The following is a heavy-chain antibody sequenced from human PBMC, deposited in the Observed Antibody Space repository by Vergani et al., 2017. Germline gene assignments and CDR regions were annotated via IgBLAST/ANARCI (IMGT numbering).Heavy chain of an antibody. J-gene: IGHJ4*02. V-gene: IGHV3-23*01. CDR1: GSTFNIYA. CDR2: ITYNGVRT. D-gene: IGHD5-12*01. Sequence: EVRLLESGGGLVQPGGSLRLSCAASGSTFNIYAMSWVRQAPGKGLEWVSTITYNGVRTYYADSVTGRFTISRDNSKNTLFLQLKTLRAEDTGVYYCAKDYNIMGALHYWGQGTLVAVSS. CDR3: AKDYNIMGALHY.